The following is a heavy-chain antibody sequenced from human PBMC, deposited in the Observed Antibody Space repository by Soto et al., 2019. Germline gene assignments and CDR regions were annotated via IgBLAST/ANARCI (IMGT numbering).Heavy chain of an antibody. CDR3: ERGDGLWDGGRWYGLSLEE. CDR2: IQSGGPT. D-gene: IGHD2-15*01. V-gene: IGHV3-66*01. J-gene: IGHJ6*04. Sequence: GGSLRLSCAASGFTVSSKYMSWVRQAPGKGLEWVSLIQSGGPTYYADSVKGRFTISRDTSENTLHLQMDSLRAEDTAVYYCERGDGLWDGGRWYGLSLEEWGKETTVTVSS. CDR1: GFTVSSKY.